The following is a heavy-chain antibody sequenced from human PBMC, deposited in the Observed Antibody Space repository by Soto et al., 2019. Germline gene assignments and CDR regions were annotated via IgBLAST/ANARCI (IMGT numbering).Heavy chain of an antibody. CDR3: AGVGDKDSKYRPSYY. V-gene: IGHV3-7*01. J-gene: IGHJ4*02. CDR1: GYTFRGFW. Sequence: EVQLVESGGGLVQPGGSLRLSCGASGYTFRGFWMSWFRQASGRGPEWVASIKEDGSESAFVDSVKGRCTISRDNADNSLFLQMNSVRAEDTAVYYCAGVGDKDSKYRPSYYWGQGTQVTVS. CDR2: IKEDGSES. D-gene: IGHD3-16*01.